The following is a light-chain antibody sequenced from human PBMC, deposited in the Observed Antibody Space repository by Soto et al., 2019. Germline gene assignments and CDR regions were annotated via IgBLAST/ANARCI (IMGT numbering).Light chain of an antibody. CDR1: QNIGTW. Sequence: DIRMTQSPSTLSASVGDRVTITCRASQNIGTWLAWYQQKPGKAPDLLIYDASTLESGVPSRFSGSGSGTEFPLTISSLQPGDLATYYCQQCGDSWSFGQGTKVEIK. V-gene: IGKV1-5*01. J-gene: IGKJ1*01. CDR3: QQCGDSWS. CDR2: DAS.